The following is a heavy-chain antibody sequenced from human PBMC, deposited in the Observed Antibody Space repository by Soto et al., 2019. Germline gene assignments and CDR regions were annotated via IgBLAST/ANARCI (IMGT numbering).Heavy chain of an antibody. V-gene: IGHV3-30-3*01. CDR1: GFTFSSYA. J-gene: IGHJ3*02. D-gene: IGHD6-19*01. CDR3: ARGIAVLQWLGSDGAFDI. Sequence: GGSLRLSCAASGFTFSSYAMHWVRQAPGKGLEWVAVISYDGSNKYYADSVKGRFTISRDNSKNTLYLQMNSLRAEDTAVYYCARGIAVLQWLGSDGAFDIWGQGTMVTVSS. CDR2: ISYDGSNK.